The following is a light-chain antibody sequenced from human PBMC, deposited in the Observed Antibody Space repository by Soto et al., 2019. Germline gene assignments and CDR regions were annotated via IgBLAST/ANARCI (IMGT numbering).Light chain of an antibody. Sequence: EIVLTQSPATLSLSPGERATLSCRASQSVSSYLAWYQQKPGQAPRLLIYDASNKTTGIPARFSGSGSGTDFTLTISSLEPEDFAVYYCQQRSKWTPRRTFGQGTKVEIK. CDR1: QSVSSY. V-gene: IGKV3-11*01. J-gene: IGKJ1*01. CDR3: QQRSKWTPRRT. CDR2: DAS.